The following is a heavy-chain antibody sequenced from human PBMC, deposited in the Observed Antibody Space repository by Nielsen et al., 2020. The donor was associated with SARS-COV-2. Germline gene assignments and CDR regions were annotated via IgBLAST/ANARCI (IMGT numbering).Heavy chain of an antibody. Sequence: GESLKISCEASGYRFTSYWIAWVRQTPGKGLEWMGIIYPGDSDTKYSPSIQDQVTISADKSISTAYLQWSSLKASDTAIYYCARHGYCSNNTCSIDVRGKGTTVTVS. V-gene: IGHV5-51*01. CDR2: IYPGDSDT. CDR3: ARHGYCSNNTCSIDV. CDR1: GYRFTSYW. J-gene: IGHJ6*03. D-gene: IGHD2-2*03.